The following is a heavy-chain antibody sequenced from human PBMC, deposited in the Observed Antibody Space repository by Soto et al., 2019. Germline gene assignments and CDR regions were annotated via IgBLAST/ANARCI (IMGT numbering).Heavy chain of an antibody. J-gene: IGHJ3*02. V-gene: IGHV4-59*12. CDR3: ARRTYHYESSGGDNAFDI. CDR1: GGSINSYY. Sequence: SETLSLTCTVPGGSINSYYWSYIGHPPEKEMEWIGYIYYSGSTNYNPSLKSRVTISVDTSKNQFSLKLSSVTAADTAVYYCARRTYHYESSGGDNAFDIWGQGTRVTVSS. CDR2: IYYSGST. D-gene: IGHD3-22*01.